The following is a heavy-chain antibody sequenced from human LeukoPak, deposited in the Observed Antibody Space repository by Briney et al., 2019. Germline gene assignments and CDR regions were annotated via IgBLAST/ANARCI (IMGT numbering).Heavy chain of an antibody. V-gene: IGHV4-38-2*02. Sequence: PSETLSLTCAVSGYPISSGYYWGWIRQPPGKGLEWIGSIYHSGSTYYNPSLKSRVTISVDTSKNQFSLKLSSVTAADTAVYYCARETLSGYDGNDAFDIWGQGTMVSVSS. D-gene: IGHD5-12*01. CDR2: IYHSGST. J-gene: IGHJ3*02. CDR1: GYPISSGYY. CDR3: ARETLSGYDGNDAFDI.